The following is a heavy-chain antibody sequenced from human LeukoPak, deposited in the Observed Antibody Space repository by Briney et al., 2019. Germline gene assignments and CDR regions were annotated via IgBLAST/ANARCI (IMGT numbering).Heavy chain of an antibody. D-gene: IGHD6-19*01. Sequence: PSETLSLTCTVSGGSISSGGYYWSWIRQPPGKGLEWIGYIYHSGSTYYNPSLKSRVTISVDASKNQFSLKLSSVTAADTAVYYCARDAGESSGWSGDYWGQGTLVTVSS. CDR2: IYHSGST. CDR1: GGSISSGGYY. J-gene: IGHJ4*02. V-gene: IGHV4-30-2*01. CDR3: ARDAGESSGWSGDY.